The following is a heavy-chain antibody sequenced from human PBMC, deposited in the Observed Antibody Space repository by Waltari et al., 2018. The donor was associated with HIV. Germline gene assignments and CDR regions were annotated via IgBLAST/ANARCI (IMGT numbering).Heavy chain of an antibody. V-gene: IGHV3-30*02. CDR3: AKDVYDGPICFDY. CDR2: IRYDGSNK. CDR1: GFTFSSYG. J-gene: IGHJ4*02. Sequence: QVQLVESGGGVVQPGGSLRLSCAASGFTFSSYGMHWVRQAPGKGLEWVAFIRYDGSNKYYADSVKGRFTISRENSKNTLYLQMNSLRAEDTAVYYCAKDVYDGPICFDYWGQGTLVTVSS. D-gene: IGHD5-12*01.